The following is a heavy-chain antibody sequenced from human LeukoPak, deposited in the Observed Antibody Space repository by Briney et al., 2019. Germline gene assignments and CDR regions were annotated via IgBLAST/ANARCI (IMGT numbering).Heavy chain of an antibody. V-gene: IGHV3-48*04. D-gene: IGHD3-22*01. CDR3: VRVRGYYGSSGHSVDGFDS. CDR1: GFPFSTYS. Sequence: GGSLRLSCAASGFPFSTYSMSWVRQAPGKGLEWVSYITSSSRTIEYLDPVKGRFTLSRDNAKSLVNLQMNNLRSEDTADYYCVRVRGYYGSSGHSVDGFDSWGQGTMVTVSS. CDR2: ITSSSRTI. J-gene: IGHJ3*02.